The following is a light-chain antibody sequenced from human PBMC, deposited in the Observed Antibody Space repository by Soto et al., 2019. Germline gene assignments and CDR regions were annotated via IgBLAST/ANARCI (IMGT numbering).Light chain of an antibody. V-gene: IGKV1-39*01. Sequence: DIRMTQSPASLSSSVGDRVTITCRASQTISNYLNWYQQKPGAAPKLLIYSASILQSGVPSRFSGSGFGTDYTLTISSLQPADFAVYYCQQTFRTPHTFGQGTKVDIK. CDR2: SAS. CDR1: QTISNY. J-gene: IGKJ2*01. CDR3: QQTFRTPHT.